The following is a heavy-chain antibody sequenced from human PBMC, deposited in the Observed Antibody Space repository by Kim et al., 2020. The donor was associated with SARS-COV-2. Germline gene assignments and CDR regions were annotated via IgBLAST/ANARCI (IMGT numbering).Heavy chain of an antibody. CDR1: GFTFSSYG. Sequence: GGSLRLSCAASGFTFSSYGMHWVRQAPGKGLEWVAVIWYDGSNKYYADSVKGRFAISRDNSKNTLYLQMNSLRAEDTAVYYCAREYRAGDCSSTSCQDDAFDIWGQGTMVTVSS. D-gene: IGHD2-2*01. J-gene: IGHJ3*02. CDR2: IWYDGSNK. V-gene: IGHV3-33*01. CDR3: AREYRAGDCSSTSCQDDAFDI.